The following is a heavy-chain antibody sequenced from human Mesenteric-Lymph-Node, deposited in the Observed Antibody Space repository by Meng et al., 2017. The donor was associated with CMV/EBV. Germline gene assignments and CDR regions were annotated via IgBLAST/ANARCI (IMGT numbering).Heavy chain of an antibody. CDR1: GFTFSSYS. Sequence: GGSLRLSCAASGFTFSSYSMNWVRQAPGKGLEWVSYISSSSSTIYYADSVKGRFTISRDNAKNSLYLQMNSLRAEDTALYHCARVWFGELKDGMDVWGQGTTVTVSS. CDR2: ISSSSSTI. J-gene: IGHJ6*02. D-gene: IGHD3-10*01. V-gene: IGHV3-48*04. CDR3: ARVWFGELKDGMDV.